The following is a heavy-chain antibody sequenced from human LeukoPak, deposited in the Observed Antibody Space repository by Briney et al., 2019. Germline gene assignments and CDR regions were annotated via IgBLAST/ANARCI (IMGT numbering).Heavy chain of an antibody. Sequence: GGSLKLSCAASGFTFNRYGMHWVRQAPGRGLEWVGFIRYDGGNKYYADSVKGRFTISRDNSKNTPYLEMSSLRAEDTAVYYCAKVSLLMTNDAFDIWGQGTMVTVSS. V-gene: IGHV3-30*02. CDR1: GFTFNRYG. CDR2: IRYDGGNK. J-gene: IGHJ3*02. CDR3: AKVSLLMTNDAFDI. D-gene: IGHD3-16*01.